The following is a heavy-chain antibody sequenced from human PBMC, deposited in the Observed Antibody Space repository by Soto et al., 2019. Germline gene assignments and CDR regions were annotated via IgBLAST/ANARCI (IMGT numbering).Heavy chain of an antibody. D-gene: IGHD3-10*01. CDR1: GFTFNSYS. CDR3: ARGITMVRGVIITYVVGGLDAFDI. CDR2: ISSSSSYI. J-gene: IGHJ3*02. Sequence: PGGSLRLSCSASGFTFNSYSMNWVRQAPGKGLEWVSSISSSSSYIYYADSVKGRFTISRDNAKNSLYLQMNSLRAEDTAVYYCARGITMVRGVIITYVVGGLDAFDIWGQGTMVTVSS. V-gene: IGHV3-21*04.